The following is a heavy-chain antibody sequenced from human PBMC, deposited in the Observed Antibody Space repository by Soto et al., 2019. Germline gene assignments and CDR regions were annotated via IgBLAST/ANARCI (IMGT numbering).Heavy chain of an antibody. CDR1: GGSISGYY. J-gene: IGHJ6*02. CDR2: MYDSGNT. CDR3: ARLGYGDYYYYYGMDV. V-gene: IGHV4-59*08. Sequence: SETLSLTCSVSGGSISGYYWNWVRQPPGKGLEYIACMYDSGNTYYNPSLKGRVTISVDTSKNQFSLKLSSVTAADTAVYYCARLGYGDYYYYYGMDVWGQGTTVTVSS. D-gene: IGHD4-17*01.